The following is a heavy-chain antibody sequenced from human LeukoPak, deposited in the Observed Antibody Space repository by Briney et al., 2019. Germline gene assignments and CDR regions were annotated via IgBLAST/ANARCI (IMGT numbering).Heavy chain of an antibody. CDR3: ARDFNWFDP. V-gene: IGHV4-59*01. CDR1: GGSISSYY. CDR2: IYYSGST. Sequence: SETLSLTCTVSGGSISSYYWSWIRQPPGKGLEWIGYIYYSGSTNYIPSLKSRVTISVDTSKNQFSLKLSSVTAADTAVYYCARDFNWFDPWDQGTLVTVSS. J-gene: IGHJ5*02.